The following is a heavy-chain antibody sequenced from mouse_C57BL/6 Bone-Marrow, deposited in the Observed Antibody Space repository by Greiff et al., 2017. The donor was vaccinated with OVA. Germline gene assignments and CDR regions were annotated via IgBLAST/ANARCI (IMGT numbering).Heavy chain of an antibody. CDR3: AREGGYYYGSSLYFDY. Sequence: QVQLKESGPELVKPGASVKLSCKASGYTFTSYDINWVKQRPGQGLEWIGWIYPRDGSTKYNEKFKGKATLTVDTSSNTAYMELHSLTSEDSAVYYCAREGGYYYGSSLYFDYWGQGTTLTVSS. V-gene: IGHV1-85*01. J-gene: IGHJ2*01. CDR1: GYTFTSYD. CDR2: IYPRDGST. D-gene: IGHD1-1*01.